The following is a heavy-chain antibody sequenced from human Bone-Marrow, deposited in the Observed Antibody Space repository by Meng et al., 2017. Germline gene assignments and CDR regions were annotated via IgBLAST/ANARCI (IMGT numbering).Heavy chain of an antibody. Sequence: SETLSLTCTVSDGSISSSSYYWGWLRQPPGKGLEWIGSIYYSGSTYYNPSLKSRVTISVDTSKNQFSLKLSSVTAADTAVYYCARGDGGCSGGSCYTYFDYWGQGTLVTVSS. J-gene: IGHJ4*02. D-gene: IGHD2-15*01. CDR3: ARGDGGCSGGSCYTYFDY. CDR1: DGSISSSSYY. V-gene: IGHV4-39*07. CDR2: IYYSGST.